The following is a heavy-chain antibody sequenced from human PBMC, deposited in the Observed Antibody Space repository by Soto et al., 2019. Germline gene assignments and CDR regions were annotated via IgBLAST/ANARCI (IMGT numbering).Heavy chain of an antibody. J-gene: IGHJ6*02. CDR2: IDPSDSYT. D-gene: IGHD6-6*01. CDR1: GYSFTSYW. V-gene: IGHV5-10-1*01. CDR3: ARGRKYSSSPYYYYGMDV. Sequence: GESLKISCKGSGYSFTSYWISWVRQMPGKGLEWMGRIDPSDSYTSYSPSFQDHVTISADKSISTAYLQWSSLKASDTAMYYCARGRKYSSSPYYYYGMDVWRQGTTVTVSS.